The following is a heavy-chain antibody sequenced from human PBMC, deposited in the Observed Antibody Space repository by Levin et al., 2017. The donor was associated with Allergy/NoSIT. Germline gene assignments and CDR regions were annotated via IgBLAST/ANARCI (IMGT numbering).Heavy chain of an antibody. J-gene: IGHJ5*02. D-gene: IGHD2-8*02. Sequence: SETLSLTCTVSGGSISSSSYYWGWIRQPPGKGLEWIGSIYYSGSTYYNPSLKSRVTISVDTSKNQFSLKLSSVTAADTAVYYCARDTETRNWFDPWGQGTLVTVSS. V-gene: IGHV4-39*07. CDR1: GGSISSSSYY. CDR3: ARDTETRNWFDP. CDR2: IYYSGST.